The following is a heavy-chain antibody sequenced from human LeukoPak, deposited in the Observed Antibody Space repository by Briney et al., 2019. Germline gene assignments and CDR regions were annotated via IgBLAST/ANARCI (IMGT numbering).Heavy chain of an antibody. D-gene: IGHD1-26*01. CDR1: GFTFSTYG. Sequence: PGRSLRLSCVASGFTFSTYGMHWVRQAPGKGLEWVAVISYDGSNKYYADSVKGRFTISRDNFKNTLYLQMNSLRAEGTAVYYCAKPPQGATGDFYYYYGMDVWGQGTTVTVSS. CDR3: AKPPQGATGDFYYYYGMDV. J-gene: IGHJ6*02. CDR2: ISYDGSNK. V-gene: IGHV3-30*18.